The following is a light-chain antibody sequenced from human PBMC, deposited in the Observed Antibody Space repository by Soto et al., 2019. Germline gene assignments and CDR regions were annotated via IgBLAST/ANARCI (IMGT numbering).Light chain of an antibody. CDR3: QQGTTFPLT. CDR1: QAISSR. CDR2: GAS. V-gene: IGKV1-12*01. J-gene: IGKJ3*01. Sequence: DIQMTQSPPSVSASVGDRVTITCRASQAISSRLACYQQKPGKDPNLLIYGASNLQSVVPPRFSGSGFGTDFNLTIRSLQPEDFATYYCQQGTTFPLTFGPGTKVDIK.